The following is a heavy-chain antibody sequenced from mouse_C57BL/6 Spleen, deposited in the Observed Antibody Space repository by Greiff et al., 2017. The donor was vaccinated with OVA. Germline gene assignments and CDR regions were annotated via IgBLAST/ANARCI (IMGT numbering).Heavy chain of an antibody. CDR2: INPSNGGT. CDR1: GYTFTSYW. Sequence: QVQLQQPGTELVKPGASVKLSCKASGYTFTSYWMHWVKQRPGQGLEWIGNINPSNGGTNYNERFKSKATLTVDKSSSTAYMQLSSLTSEDSAVYYCARSAANWALFAYWGQGTLVTVSA. D-gene: IGHD4-1*01. V-gene: IGHV1-53*01. CDR3: ARSAANWALFAY. J-gene: IGHJ3*01.